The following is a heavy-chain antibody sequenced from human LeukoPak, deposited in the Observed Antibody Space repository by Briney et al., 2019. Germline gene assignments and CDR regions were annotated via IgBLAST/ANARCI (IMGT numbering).Heavy chain of an antibody. Sequence: SETLSLTCTVSGGSISSGSYYWSWIRQPAGKGLEWIGRIYTSGSTNYNPSLKSRVTISVDTSKNQFSLKLSSVTAADTAVYYCARVEMSAITIDYWGQGTLVAVSS. CDR1: GGSISSGSYY. V-gene: IGHV4-61*02. J-gene: IGHJ4*02. D-gene: IGHD5-24*01. CDR2: IYTSGST. CDR3: ARVEMSAITIDY.